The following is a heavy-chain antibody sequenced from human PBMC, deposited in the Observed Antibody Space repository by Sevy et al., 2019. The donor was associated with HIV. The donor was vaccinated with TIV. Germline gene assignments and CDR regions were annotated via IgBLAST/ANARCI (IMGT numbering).Heavy chain of an antibody. V-gene: IGHV1-18*01. Sequence: APVKVSCKASGYTFTSYGISWVRQAPGQGLEWMGWISAYNGNTNYAQKLQGRVTMTTDTSTSTAYMELRSLRSDDTAVYYCARANHPSIMITFGGVIVETWFDPWGQGTLVTVSS. CDR1: GYTFTSYG. J-gene: IGHJ5*02. CDR2: ISAYNGNT. CDR3: ARANHPSIMITFGGVIVETWFDP. D-gene: IGHD3-16*02.